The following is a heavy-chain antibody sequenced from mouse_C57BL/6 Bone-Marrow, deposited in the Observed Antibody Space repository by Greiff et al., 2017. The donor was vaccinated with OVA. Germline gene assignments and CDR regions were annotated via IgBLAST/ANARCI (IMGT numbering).Heavy chain of an antibody. CDR3: TRSSSIYGEFAY. D-gene: IGHD1-1*01. CDR1: GYTFTDYE. J-gene: IGHJ2*01. V-gene: IGHV1-15*01. Sequence: VQLQQSGAELVRPGASVTLSCKASGYTFTDYEMHWVKQRPVHGLEWIGAIDPETGGTAYNQKFKGKATLTADKSSSTAYMELRSLTSEDSAVYNCTRSSSIYGEFAYRGEGTTLTVSS. CDR2: IDPETGGT.